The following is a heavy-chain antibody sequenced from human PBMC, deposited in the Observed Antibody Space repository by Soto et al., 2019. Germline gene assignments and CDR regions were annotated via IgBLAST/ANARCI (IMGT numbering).Heavy chain of an antibody. J-gene: IGHJ5*02. D-gene: IGHD2-2*01. CDR2: ISYGGSNK. CDR3: AKDNCISTSCYRLYNWFDP. Sequence: QVQLMESGGGVVQPGRSLRLSCAASGFTFSSYGMHWVRQAPGKGLEWVAVISYGGSNKYYADSVKGRFTISRDNSKNTLYLQMNNLRAEDTAVYYCAKDNCISTSCYRLYNWFDPWSQGTLVTVSS. CDR1: GFTFSSYG. V-gene: IGHV3-30*18.